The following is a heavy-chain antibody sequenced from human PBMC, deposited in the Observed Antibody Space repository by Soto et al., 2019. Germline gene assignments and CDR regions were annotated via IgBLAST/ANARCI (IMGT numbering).Heavy chain of an antibody. CDR2: IRSKAYGGTT. CDR3: TRDQVVAAAGIYYYYYYGMDV. J-gene: IGHJ6*02. Sequence: HPGGSLRLSCTASGFTFGDYAMSWFRRAPGKGLEWVGFIRSKAYGGTTEYAASVKGRFTISRDDSKSIAYLQMNSLKTEDTAVYYCTRDQVVAAAGIYYYYYYGMDVWGQGTTVTVSS. V-gene: IGHV3-49*03. D-gene: IGHD6-13*01. CDR1: GFTFGDYA.